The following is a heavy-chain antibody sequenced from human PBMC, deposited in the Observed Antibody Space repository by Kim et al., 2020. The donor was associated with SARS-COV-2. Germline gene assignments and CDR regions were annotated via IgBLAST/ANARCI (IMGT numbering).Heavy chain of an antibody. CDR3: TRQYSGYARGAFDI. V-gene: IGHV4-39*01. D-gene: IGHD5-12*01. Sequence: NTSLKNRVAISVDTSKNQFSLNLSSVTAADTAVYYCTRQYSGYARGAFDIWGQGTMVTVSS. J-gene: IGHJ3*02.